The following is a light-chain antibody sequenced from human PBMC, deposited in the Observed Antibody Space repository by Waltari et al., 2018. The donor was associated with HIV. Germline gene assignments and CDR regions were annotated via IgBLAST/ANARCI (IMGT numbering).Light chain of an antibody. Sequence: QSALTQPPSASGSLGQSVTISCTGSSSDVGRYDYVSWYQQHPAKAPNLLMFEVNKRPSGVPDRFSGSKSGNTASLTVSGLQAEDEAEYSCSSYAGINPVIFGGGTTLTVL. CDR2: EVN. V-gene: IGLV2-8*01. J-gene: IGLJ2*01. CDR3: SSYAGINPVI. CDR1: SSDVGRYDY.